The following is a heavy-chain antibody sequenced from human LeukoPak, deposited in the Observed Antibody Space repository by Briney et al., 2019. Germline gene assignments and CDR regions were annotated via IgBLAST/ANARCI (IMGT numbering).Heavy chain of an antibody. CDR3: ANLYGDTIKFDY. CDR1: GGSVSSGSCY. Sequence: SETLSLTCTVSGGSVSSGSCYWSWIRQPPGRGLEWIGYIYYSGSTNYNPSLKSRVTISVDTSKNQFSLKLSSVTAADTAVYYCANLYGDTIKFDYWGQGTLVTVSS. D-gene: IGHD4-17*01. J-gene: IGHJ4*02. CDR2: IYYSGST. V-gene: IGHV4-61*01.